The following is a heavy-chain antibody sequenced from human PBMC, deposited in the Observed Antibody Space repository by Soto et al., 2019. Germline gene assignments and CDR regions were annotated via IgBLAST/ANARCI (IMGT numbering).Heavy chain of an antibody. CDR3: ARGGRFWSGYYTGGPPKPPGMDV. D-gene: IGHD3-3*01. CDR1: GGTFSSYA. CDR2: IIPIFGTA. V-gene: IGHV1-69*12. Sequence: QVQLVQSGAEVKNPGSSVKVSCKASGGTFSSYAISWVRQAPGQGLEWMGGIIPIFGTANYAQKFQGRVTMTADESTSTAYMELSSLRSEDTAVDYCARGGRFWSGYYTGGPPKPPGMDVWGHGTTVTVSS. J-gene: IGHJ6*02.